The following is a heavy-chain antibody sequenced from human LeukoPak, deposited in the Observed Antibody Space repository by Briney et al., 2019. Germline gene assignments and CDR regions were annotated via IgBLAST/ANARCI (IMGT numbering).Heavy chain of an antibody. CDR3: AKAGTTGIHHWFDP. J-gene: IGHJ5*02. Sequence: SETLSLTCVVSGYSISNDYYWGWIRQPPGKGLKWIGNIYHSGGSYYNPSLKSRVTILVDTSKNQFSLKLSSVTAADTAVYYCAKAGTTGIHHWFDPWGQGNLVTVSS. D-gene: IGHD1-1*01. V-gene: IGHV4-38-2*01. CDR2: IYHSGGS. CDR1: GYSISNDYY.